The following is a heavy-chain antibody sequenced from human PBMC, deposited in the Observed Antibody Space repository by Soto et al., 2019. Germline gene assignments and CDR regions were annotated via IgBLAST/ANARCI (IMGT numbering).Heavy chain of an antibody. D-gene: IGHD6-6*01. Sequence: EVQLLESGGGLVQPGGSLRLSCAASGFTFSSYALNWVRQAPGKGLEWVPTISGSGGDTYYADSVKGRFTISRDNSKYTLSLQMDSLRAEDTAVYYCAKGGRSSSGLDFDYWGQGTLVTVSS. CDR2: ISGSGGDT. CDR3: AKGGRSSSGLDFDY. CDR1: GFTFSSYA. V-gene: IGHV3-23*01. J-gene: IGHJ4*02.